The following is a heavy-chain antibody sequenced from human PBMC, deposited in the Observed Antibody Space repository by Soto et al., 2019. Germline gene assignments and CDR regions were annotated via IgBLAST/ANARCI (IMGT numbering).Heavy chain of an antibody. CDR2: LYDVDGT. D-gene: IGHD1-1*01. CDR3: ASWHEREHAYDV. J-gene: IGHJ3*01. Sequence: GGSMRLACPALGFTVRCKRYVAWVRPAPGKGLEWISALYDVDGTFYADSVKGRFTTSSDSSKTTVYLQMNGLRPDDTAVYYCASWHEREHAYDVWGRGKTVTVSA. CDR1: GFTVRCKRY. V-gene: IGHV3-53*01.